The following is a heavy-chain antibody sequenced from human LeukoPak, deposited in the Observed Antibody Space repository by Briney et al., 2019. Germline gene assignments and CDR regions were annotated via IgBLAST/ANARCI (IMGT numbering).Heavy chain of an antibody. CDR3: ARGGGHCSGGSCYFYYYYYGMDV. CDR2: IYYSGST. CDR1: GGSISSYY. D-gene: IGHD2-15*01. Sequence: SETLSLTCTVSGGSISSYYWSWIRQPPGKGLEWIGYIYYSGSTNYNPSLKSRVTISVDTPKNQFSLKLSSVTAADTAVYYCARGGGHCSGGSCYFYYYYYGMDVWGQGTTVTVSS. V-gene: IGHV4-59*01. J-gene: IGHJ6*02.